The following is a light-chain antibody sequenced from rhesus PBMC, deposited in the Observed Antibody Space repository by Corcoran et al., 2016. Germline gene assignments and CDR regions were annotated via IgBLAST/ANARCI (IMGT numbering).Light chain of an antibody. CDR3: LQYNSNPFT. V-gene: IGKV1-43*01. Sequence: DIQMTQSPSSLSASVGDRVTITCRASQGISTYFNWYQQKQGTAPKRLSYAASSLESGVPSRFSGSGSGTDFTLTISSLQPEDFATYYGLQYNSNPFTFGPGTKLDIK. J-gene: IGKJ3*01. CDR1: QGISTY. CDR2: AAS.